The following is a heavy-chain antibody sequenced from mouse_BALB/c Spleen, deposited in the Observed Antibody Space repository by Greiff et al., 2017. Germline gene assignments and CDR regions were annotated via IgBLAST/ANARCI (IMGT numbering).Heavy chain of an antibody. CDR3: TRAGDYDGAWFAY. D-gene: IGHD2-4*01. CDR2: ISSGGSYT. Sequence: EVQGVESGGGLVKPGGSLKLSCAASGFTFSSYTMSWVRQTPEKRLEWVATISSGGSYTYYPDSVKGRFTISRDNAKNTLYLQMSSLKSEDTAMYYCTRAGDYDGAWFAYWGQGTLVTVSA. CDR1: GFTFSSYT. V-gene: IGHV5-6-4*01. J-gene: IGHJ3*01.